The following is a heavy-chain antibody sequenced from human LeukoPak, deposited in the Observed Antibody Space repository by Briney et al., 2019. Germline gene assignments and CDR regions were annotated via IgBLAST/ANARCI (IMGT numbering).Heavy chain of an antibody. D-gene: IGHD5-18*01. CDR3: ARSHSGVTSPFDP. CDR2: IYSSGNT. Sequence: SETLSLTCTVSGGSISSYYWNWIRQPAGKGLEWIGRIYSSGNTNYNPSLKRRVTISVDNSKNQFSLKLSSVTAADTAVYYCARSHSGVTSPFDPWGQGTLVTVSS. CDR1: GGSISSYY. J-gene: IGHJ5*02. V-gene: IGHV4-4*07.